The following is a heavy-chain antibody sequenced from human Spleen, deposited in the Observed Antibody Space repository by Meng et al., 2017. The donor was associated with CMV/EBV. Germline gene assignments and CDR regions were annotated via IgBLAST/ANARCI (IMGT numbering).Heavy chain of an antibody. CDR2: ISGSGNSI. Sequence: GGSLRLSCTASGFKFSNYEMNWVRQAPGKGLEWVSHISGSGNSIHYADSVRGRFTISRDNAKNSLDLQMYSLRVEDTAVYYCARDFYGHYYDSGSYIYYYYGMDVWGQGTTVTVSS. CDR1: GFKFSNYE. V-gene: IGHV3-48*03. D-gene: IGHD3-10*01. CDR3: ARDFYGHYYDSGSYIYYYYGMDV. J-gene: IGHJ6*02.